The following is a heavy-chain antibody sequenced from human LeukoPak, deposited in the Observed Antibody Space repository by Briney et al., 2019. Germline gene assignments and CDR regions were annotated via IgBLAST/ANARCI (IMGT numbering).Heavy chain of an antibody. CDR3: ARDKSVTAAIDY. D-gene: IGHD6-13*01. J-gene: IGHJ4*02. CDR2: IWYDGSNK. CDR1: GFTFSSYG. V-gene: IGHV3-33*01. Sequence: GGSLRLSCAASGFTFSSYGMHWVRQAPGKGLEWVAVIWYDGSNKYYADSVKGRFTISRDNSKNTLYLQMNSPRAEDTAVYYCARDKSVTAAIDYWGQGTLVTVSS.